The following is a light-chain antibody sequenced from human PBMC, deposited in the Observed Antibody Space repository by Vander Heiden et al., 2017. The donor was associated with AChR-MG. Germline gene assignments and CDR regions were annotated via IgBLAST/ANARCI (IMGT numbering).Light chain of an antibody. J-gene: IGLJ2*01. V-gene: IGLV2-23*01. CDR2: EGS. CDR1: SSDIGGYNL. CDR3: CSYATPTTVL. Sequence: QSALTQPASVSGSPGQSITNSCTGTSSDIGGYNLVSWYQQHPGKAPKRMMYEGSKRPSGVSNRFSVSKSGNTASLTISGLQAEDEADDYCCSYATPTTVLFGGGTKLTVL.